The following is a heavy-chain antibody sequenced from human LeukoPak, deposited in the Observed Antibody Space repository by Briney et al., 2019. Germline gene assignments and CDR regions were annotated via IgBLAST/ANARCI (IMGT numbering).Heavy chain of an antibody. CDR1: GGSFSGYY. J-gene: IGHJ3*02. V-gene: IGHV4-34*01. CDR3: AREGIAAAGMNAFDI. Sequence: PSETLSLTCAVYGGSFSGYYWSWIRQPPGKGLEWIGEINHSGSTNYNPSLKSRVTISVDTSKNQFSLKLSSVTAADTAVYYCAREGIAAAGMNAFDIWGQGTMVTVSS. D-gene: IGHD6-13*01. CDR2: INHSGST.